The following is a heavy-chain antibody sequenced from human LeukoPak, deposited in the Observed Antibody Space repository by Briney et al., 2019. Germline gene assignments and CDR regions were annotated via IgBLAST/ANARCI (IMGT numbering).Heavy chain of an antibody. CDR2: ISAYNGNT. CDR3: ASWGLRLGELSLRDWFDP. D-gene: IGHD3-16*02. J-gene: IGHJ5*02. Sequence: ASVKVSCKASGCTFTSYGISWVRQAPGQGLEWMGWISAYNGNTNYAQKFQGRVTMTRDTSTSTVYMELSSLRSEDTAVYYCASWGLRLGELSLRDWFDPWGQGTLVTVSS. V-gene: IGHV1-18*01. CDR1: GCTFTSYG.